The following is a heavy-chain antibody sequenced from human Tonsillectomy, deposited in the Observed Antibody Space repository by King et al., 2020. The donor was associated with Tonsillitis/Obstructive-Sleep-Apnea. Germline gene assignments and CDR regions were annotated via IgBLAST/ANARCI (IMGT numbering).Heavy chain of an antibody. J-gene: IGHJ4*02. CDR1: RFTFNSYG. V-gene: IGHV3-30*18. D-gene: IGHD3-10*01. Sequence: VQLVESGGGVVQPGRSLRLSCAASRFTFNSYGMHWVRQAPGKGLEWVAVISYDGSNKYYADSVKGRFTISRDNSKNTLYLQMNSLRPEDTAVYYCAKDPCGSGIDYWGQGTLVTVSS. CDR2: ISYDGSNK. CDR3: AKDPCGSGIDY.